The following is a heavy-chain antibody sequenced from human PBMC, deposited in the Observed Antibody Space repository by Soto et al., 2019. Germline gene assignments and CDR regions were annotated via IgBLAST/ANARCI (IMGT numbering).Heavy chain of an antibody. CDR2: INWKSDI. D-gene: IGHD3-16*01. V-gene: IGHV3-9*01. CDR3: AISQDRGGRTTFIY. Sequence: GGSLRFSCAVSGFTFDDNAMHWVRQAPEKGLEWVSGINWKSDIGYADSVKGRFTISRDNAETSLYLQMNSLRAEDTALYYYAISQDRGGRTTFIYWGQGTQVTVSS. CDR1: GFTFDDNA. J-gene: IGHJ4*02.